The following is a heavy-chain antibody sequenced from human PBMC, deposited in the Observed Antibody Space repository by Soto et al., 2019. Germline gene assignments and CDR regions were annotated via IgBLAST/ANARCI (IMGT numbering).Heavy chain of an antibody. V-gene: IGHV4-34*01. J-gene: IGHJ4*02. CDR2: INHSGST. D-gene: IGHD4-17*01. CDR1: SGSFSGYY. CDR3: ARVGYGDYDY. Sequence: QVQLQQWGAGLLKPSETLSLTCAVYSGSFSGYYWSWIRQPPGKGLEWIGEINHSGSTNYNPSLKSRVTISVDTSKNQFSLKLSSVTAADTAVYYCARVGYGDYDYWGQGTLVTVSS.